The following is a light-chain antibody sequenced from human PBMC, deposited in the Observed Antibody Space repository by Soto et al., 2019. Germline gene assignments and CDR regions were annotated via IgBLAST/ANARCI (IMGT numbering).Light chain of an antibody. Sequence: EIVMTQSPATLSVSPGERATLSCRASQSVSSNLAWYQQKPGQAPRLLIYGASTRATGIPARFSGSGSGTEFTLTISSLQSEDFAVYYCQQYNNWPPYPSLSGTFGQGTKVEIK. J-gene: IGKJ1*01. CDR3: QQYNNWPPYPSLSGT. CDR2: GAS. V-gene: IGKV3D-15*01. CDR1: QSVSSN.